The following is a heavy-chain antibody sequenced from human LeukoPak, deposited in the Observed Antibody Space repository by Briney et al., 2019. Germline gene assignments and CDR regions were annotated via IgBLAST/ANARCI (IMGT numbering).Heavy chain of an antibody. V-gene: IGHV3-23*01. Sequence: GGSLRLSCAASGFTLSSYAMSWVRPAPGKGVEGVSSISGSGGSTYYADAVKGRFTISRDNSKNTLYLQMNSLRAEDTAVYYCAKANGDYVGGGAFDIWGQGTMVTVSS. J-gene: IGHJ3*02. CDR1: GFTLSSYA. CDR3: AKANGDYVGGGAFDI. CDR2: ISGSGGST. D-gene: IGHD4-17*01.